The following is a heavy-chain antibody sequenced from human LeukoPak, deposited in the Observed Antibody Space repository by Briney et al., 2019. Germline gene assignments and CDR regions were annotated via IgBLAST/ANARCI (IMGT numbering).Heavy chain of an antibody. CDR2: MNPNSGNT. J-gene: IGHJ4*02. Sequence: ASVKVSCKASGYTFTSYDINWVRQAPGQGLEWMGWMNPNSGNTGYAQKFQGRVTMTRNTSISTAYMELSSLRSEDTAVYYCARGSRAIAARPGDYWGQGTLVTVSS. D-gene: IGHD6-6*01. CDR1: GYTFTSYD. CDR3: ARGSRAIAARPGDY. V-gene: IGHV1-8*01.